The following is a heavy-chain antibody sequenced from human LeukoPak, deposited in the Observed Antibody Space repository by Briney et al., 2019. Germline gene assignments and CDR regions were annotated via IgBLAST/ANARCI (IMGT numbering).Heavy chain of an antibody. CDR3: AKIWNPITMVRGVIDY. Sequence: GGTLRLSCAASGFTFNTYGMSWVRQAPGKGLEWVSGISGSGGNTYYRDSVKGRFTISRDNFKNTLHLQMNSLRAEDTAVYYCAKIWNPITMVRGVIDYWGQGTLVTVSS. V-gene: IGHV3-23*01. J-gene: IGHJ4*02. CDR1: GFTFNTYG. CDR2: ISGSGGNT. D-gene: IGHD3-10*01.